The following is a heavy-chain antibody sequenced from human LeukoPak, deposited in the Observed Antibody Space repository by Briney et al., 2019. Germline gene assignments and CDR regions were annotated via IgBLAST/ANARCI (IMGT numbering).Heavy chain of an antibody. CDR1: GGSFSDYY. CDR3: ARAPKFYV. V-gene: IGHV4-34*01. J-gene: IGHJ6*04. D-gene: IGHD2/OR15-2a*01. Sequence: SETLSLTCAVYGGSFSDYYWSWTRQPPGKELEWIGEINHSGSTNYNPSLKSRVTISADTSKNQFSLKLSSVTAADTAVYYCARAPKFYVWDKGTTVTVSS. CDR2: INHSGST.